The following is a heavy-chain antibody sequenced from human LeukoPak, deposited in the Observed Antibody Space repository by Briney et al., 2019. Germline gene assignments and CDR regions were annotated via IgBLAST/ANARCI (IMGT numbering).Heavy chain of an antibody. D-gene: IGHD6-19*01. V-gene: IGHV4-39*07. CDR1: GDSINTNIYY. J-gene: IGHJ6*03. CDR2: VYYSGST. CDR3: ARLRPGLSMDV. Sequence: SETLSLTCPVSGDSINTNIYYWGWIRQPPGKGLEWICHVYYSGSTYSSPSLKGRLTILLDTSNNHFSLRLSSVTAADTAVYYCARLRPGLSMDVWGKGTPVTVSS.